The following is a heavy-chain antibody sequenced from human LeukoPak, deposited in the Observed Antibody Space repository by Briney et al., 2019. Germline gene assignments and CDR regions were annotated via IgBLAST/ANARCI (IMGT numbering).Heavy chain of an antibody. Sequence: GGSLRLSCAASGFTFSRYWMHWVRQAPGKGLVWVSRIKSDGSTKYADSVKGRFTISRDNAKNTVSLQMNSLRAEDTGVYYCARAPAEIGGYYPEYFRHWGQGTLVTVSS. V-gene: IGHV3-74*01. CDR2: IKSDGST. J-gene: IGHJ1*01. CDR3: ARAPAEIGGYYPEYFRH. D-gene: IGHD3-22*01. CDR1: GFTFSRYW.